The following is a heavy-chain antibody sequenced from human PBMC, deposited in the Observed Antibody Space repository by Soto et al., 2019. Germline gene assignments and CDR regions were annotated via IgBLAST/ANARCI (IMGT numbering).Heavy chain of an antibody. Sequence: GASVKVSCKASGGTFSSYAISWVRQAPGQGLEWMGGIIPIFGTANYAQKFQGRVTITADESTSTAYMELSSLRSEDTAVYYCARDLYGDSDLRYYYYVMDVWGQGTTVTVSS. J-gene: IGHJ6*02. D-gene: IGHD4-17*01. CDR1: GGTFSSYA. CDR2: IIPIFGTA. V-gene: IGHV1-69*13. CDR3: ARDLYGDSDLRYYYYVMDV.